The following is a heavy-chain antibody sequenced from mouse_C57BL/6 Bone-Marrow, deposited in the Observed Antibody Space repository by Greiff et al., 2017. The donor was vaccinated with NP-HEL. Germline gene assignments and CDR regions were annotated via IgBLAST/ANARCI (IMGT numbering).Heavy chain of an antibody. CDR3: ARRPYYYGSSYEAMDY. CDR2: IFPGSGST. D-gene: IGHD1-1*01. Sequence: QVQLKESGPELVKPGASVKISCKASGYTFTDYYINWVKQRPGQGLEWIGWIFPGSGSTYYNEKFKGKATLTVDKSSSTAYMLLSSLTSEDSAVYFCARRPYYYGSSYEAMDYWGQGTSVTVSS. J-gene: IGHJ4*01. V-gene: IGHV1-75*01. CDR1: GYTFTDYY.